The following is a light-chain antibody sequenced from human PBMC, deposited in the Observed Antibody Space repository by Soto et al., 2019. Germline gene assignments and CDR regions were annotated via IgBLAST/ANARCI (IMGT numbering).Light chain of an antibody. CDR1: RSDIGAYDY. Sequence: QSALTQPASVSGSPGQSITISCTGTRSDIGAYDYVSWYQHQAGKATKLIVYGVHHQPSGVSNRFSASKSGNTAYLTISGHQTEDEADYYCVSYKSSDTLVFGGGTKVTVL. CDR3: VSYKSSDTLV. V-gene: IGLV2-14*03. J-gene: IGLJ2*01. CDR2: GVH.